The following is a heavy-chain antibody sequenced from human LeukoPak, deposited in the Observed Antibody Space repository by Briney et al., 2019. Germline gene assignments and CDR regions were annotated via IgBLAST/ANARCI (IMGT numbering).Heavy chain of an antibody. J-gene: IGHJ6*03. V-gene: IGHV3-30*02. Sequence: PGGSLRLSCAASGFTFSSYGMHWVRQTPGKGLEWVAFIRYDGSNKYYADSVKGRFTISRDNSKNTVYLQMNSLRVEDTAVYYCANSAADYGDYEDYYYYMDVWGKGTTVTISS. CDR1: GFTFSSYG. CDR3: ANSAADYGDYEDYYYYMDV. CDR2: IRYDGSNK. D-gene: IGHD4-17*01.